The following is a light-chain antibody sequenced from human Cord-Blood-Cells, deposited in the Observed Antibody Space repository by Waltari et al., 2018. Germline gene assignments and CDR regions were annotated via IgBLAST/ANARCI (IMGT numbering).Light chain of an antibody. CDR2: QDS. Sequence: SYELTQPPSVSVSPGQTASITCSGAKLGDKYACWYQQKPGQSPVRVIYQDSKRPSGIPERFSGSNSGNTATLTISGTQAMDEADYYCQAWDSSTGVFGGGTKLTVL. J-gene: IGLJ2*01. CDR3: QAWDSSTGV. V-gene: IGLV3-1*01. CDR1: KLGDKY.